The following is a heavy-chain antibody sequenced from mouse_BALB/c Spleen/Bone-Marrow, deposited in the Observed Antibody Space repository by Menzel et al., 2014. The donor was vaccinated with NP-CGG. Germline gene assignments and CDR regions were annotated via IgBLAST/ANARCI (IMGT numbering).Heavy chain of an antibody. CDR2: IWAGGST. J-gene: IGHJ3*01. D-gene: IGHD1-1*01. CDR3: ARGGSSRAWFAY. CDR1: EFSLTSYG. V-gene: IGHV2-9*02. Sequence: VMLVESGPGLVSPSQSLSIPCTVSEFSLTSYGVHWVRQPPGKGLEWLGVIWAGGSTNYNSALMSRLGVSKDNSKSQVFLKMNSLQTDDTAMYYCARGGSSRAWFAYWGQGTLVTVSA.